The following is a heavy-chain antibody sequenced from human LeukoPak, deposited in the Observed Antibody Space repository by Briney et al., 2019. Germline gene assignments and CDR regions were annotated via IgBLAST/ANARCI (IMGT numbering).Heavy chain of an antibody. V-gene: IGHV3-48*03. CDR3: ASGVYYVSGVYRYDYY. J-gene: IGHJ4*02. CDR1: GLIFSNYE. CDR2: ISGSGRSI. Sequence: QPGRSLRLSCEVSGLIFSNYEMNWVRQTPGKGLEWVAQISGSGRSISYADAVKGRFTISRDNANNSLYLQMNSLRLDDTATYYCASGVYYVSGVYRYDYYWGQGTQVTVSS. D-gene: IGHD3-16*02.